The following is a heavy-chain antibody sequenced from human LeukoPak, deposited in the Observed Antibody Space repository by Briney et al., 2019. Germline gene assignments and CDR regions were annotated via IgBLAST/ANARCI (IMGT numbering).Heavy chain of an antibody. Sequence: SETLSLTCTVSGGSISSYYWSWIRQPPGKGLEWIGYLYKSGITNSIPSLESRVTVSVDTPKNQFSLRLSSVTSADTAVYYCARHEEYSSSSGDFDYWGQGTLVTVSS. CDR2: LYKSGIT. CDR3: ARHEEYSSSSGDFDY. V-gene: IGHV4-59*01. J-gene: IGHJ4*02. D-gene: IGHD6-6*01. CDR1: GGSISSYY.